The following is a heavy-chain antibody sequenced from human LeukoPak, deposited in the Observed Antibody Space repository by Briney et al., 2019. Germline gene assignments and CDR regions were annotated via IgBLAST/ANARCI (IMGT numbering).Heavy chain of an antibody. CDR1: GGSISSGSYY. CDR3: ARRAGDSSGYYYYYFDY. CDR2: IYTSGST. Sequence: SETLSLTCTVSGGSISSGSYYWSWIRQPAGKGLEWIGRIYTSGSTNYNPSLKSRVTMSVDTSKNQFSLKLSSVTAADTAVYYCARRAGDSSGYYYYYFDYWGQGTLVTVSS. D-gene: IGHD3-22*01. J-gene: IGHJ4*02. V-gene: IGHV4-61*02.